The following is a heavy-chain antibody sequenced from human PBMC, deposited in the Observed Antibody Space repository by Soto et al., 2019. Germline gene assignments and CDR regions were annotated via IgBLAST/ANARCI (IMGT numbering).Heavy chain of an antibody. Sequence: PGESLKISCKGSGYSFTSYWIGWVRQMPGKVLELMGIIYPGDSDTRYSPSFQGQVTISADKSISTVYLQWSSLKASDTAMYYCARLGGGYCSGGSCHYYYYYYGMDVWGQGTTVTVSS. CDR1: GYSFTSYW. CDR2: IYPGDSDT. D-gene: IGHD2-15*01. CDR3: ARLGGGYCSGGSCHYYYYYYGMDV. J-gene: IGHJ6*02. V-gene: IGHV5-51*01.